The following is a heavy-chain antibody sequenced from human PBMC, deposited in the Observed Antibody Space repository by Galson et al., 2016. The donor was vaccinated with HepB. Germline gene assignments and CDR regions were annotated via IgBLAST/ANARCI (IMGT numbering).Heavy chain of an antibody. J-gene: IGHJ4*02. Sequence: SLRLSCAASGITVSSNYMSWVRQAPGKELEWVSVIYTGGNTYYSDSVEGRFTISRDNSKNTLYLQMNSLRAEDTALYYCARDRDGNSGADYWGQGTLVTVSS. CDR2: IYTGGNT. CDR1: GITVSSNY. CDR3: ARDRDGNSGADY. D-gene: IGHD4-23*01. V-gene: IGHV3-53*01.